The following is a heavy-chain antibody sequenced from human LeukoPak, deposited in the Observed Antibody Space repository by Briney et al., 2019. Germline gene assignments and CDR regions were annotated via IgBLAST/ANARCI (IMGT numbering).Heavy chain of an antibody. V-gene: IGHV4-34*01. J-gene: IGHJ4*02. CDR2: INHSGST. CDR1: VGSFSGYY. CDR3: ARGRETARPPLGY. D-gene: IGHD5-18*01. Sequence: PSETLSLTCAVYVGSFSGYYWSWIRQPPWKGLEWIGEINHSGSTNYNPSLKSRVTISVDTSKNQFSLKLSSVTAADTAVYYCARGRETARPPLGYWGQGTLVTVSS.